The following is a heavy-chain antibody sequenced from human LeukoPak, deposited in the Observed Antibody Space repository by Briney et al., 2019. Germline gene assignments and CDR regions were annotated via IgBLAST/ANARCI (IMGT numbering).Heavy chain of an antibody. J-gene: IGHJ4*02. V-gene: IGHV3-23*01. Sequence: PGGFLRLSCAASGFTFSRYDMSWVRQAPGKGLEWVSAISGSGVHTYYADSVKGRFTISRDNSKRTLYLQMNSLKTEDTAVYYCTVATITEYYWGQGTLVTVSS. CDR1: GFTFSRYD. CDR3: TVATITEYY. CDR2: ISGSGVHT. D-gene: IGHD5-12*01.